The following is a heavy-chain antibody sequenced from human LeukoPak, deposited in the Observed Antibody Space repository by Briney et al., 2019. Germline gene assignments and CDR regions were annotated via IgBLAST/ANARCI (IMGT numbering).Heavy chain of an antibody. CDR2: ISSSSSYI. CDR3: ARDLAAAMAFDY. CDR1: GFTFSTCS. D-gene: IGHD6-13*01. V-gene: IGHV3-21*01. J-gene: IGHJ4*02. Sequence: PGGSLRLSCAASGFTFSTCSMNWVRQAPGKGLEWVSSISSSSSYIYYADSVKGRFTISRDNAKNSLYLQMNSLRAEDTAVYYCARDLAAAMAFDYWGQGTLVTVSS.